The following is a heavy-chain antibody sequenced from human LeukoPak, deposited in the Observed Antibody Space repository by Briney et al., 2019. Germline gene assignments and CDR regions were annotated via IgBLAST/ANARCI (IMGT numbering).Heavy chain of an antibody. J-gene: IGHJ5*02. CDR1: GYTFTSYD. V-gene: IGHV1-8*01. CDR3: ARNNKGDRWFDP. CDR2: MNPNSGNT. Sequence: ASVKVSCKASGYTFTSYDINWVRQATGQGLEWMGWMNPNSGNTGYAQKFQGRVTMTRNTAISTAYMELSSLRSEDTAVYYCARNNKGDRWFDPWGQGTLVTVS. D-gene: IGHD3-16*01.